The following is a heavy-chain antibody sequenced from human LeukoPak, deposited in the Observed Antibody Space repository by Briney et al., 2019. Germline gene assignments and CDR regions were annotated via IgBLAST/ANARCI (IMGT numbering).Heavy chain of an antibody. D-gene: IGHD2/OR15-2a*01. CDR3: AKNVRSNYYYGMDV. Sequence: GGSLRLSCAASGFTFSIYNMNWVRQAPGKGLEWVSDISGSGGSTNYADSVKGRFTISRDNSKSTLYLQMNSLRAEDTALYYCAKNVRSNYYYGMDVWGQGTTVTVSS. J-gene: IGHJ6*02. CDR2: ISGSGGST. V-gene: IGHV3-23*01. CDR1: GFTFSIYN.